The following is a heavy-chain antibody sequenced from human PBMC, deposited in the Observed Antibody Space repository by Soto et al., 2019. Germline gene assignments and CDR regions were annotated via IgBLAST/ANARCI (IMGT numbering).Heavy chain of an antibody. J-gene: IGHJ4*02. D-gene: IGHD3-10*01. V-gene: IGHV2-5*02. CDR2: VYWADDI. CDR3: AHTPYGNKYYFNY. CDR1: GFSLSTRGVG. Sequence: QITLKESGPPLVKPTQILTLTCTFSGFSLSTRGVGVGWIRQPPGKALEWLALVYWADDIWYRPSLKSRPTIPKDTTKNHVVLTMTNMDPVDTATYYCAHTPYGNKYYFNYWGQGTLVTVSS.